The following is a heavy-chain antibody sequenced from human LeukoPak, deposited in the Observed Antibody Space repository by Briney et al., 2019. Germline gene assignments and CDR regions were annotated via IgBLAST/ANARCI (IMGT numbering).Heavy chain of an antibody. CDR1: GGTFSSYA. J-gene: IGHJ4*02. CDR3: ARGGNDYGDLDY. Sequence: ASVKVSCKASGGTFSSYAISWVRQAPEQGLEWMGGIIPIFGTANYAQKFQGRVTITADESTSTAYMELSSLRSEDTAVYYCARGGNDYGDLDYWGQGTLVTVSS. CDR2: IIPIFGTA. D-gene: IGHD4-17*01. V-gene: IGHV1-69*13.